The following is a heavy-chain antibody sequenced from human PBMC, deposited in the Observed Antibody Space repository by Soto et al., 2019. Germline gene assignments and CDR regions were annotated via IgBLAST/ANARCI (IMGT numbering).Heavy chain of an antibody. Sequence: SVKVSCKASGGAFSSYAISWVRQAPGQGLEWMGGIIPIFGTANYAQKFQGRVTITADESTSTAYMELSSLRSEDTAVYYCARDGDPYYYDSSGYKYYFDYWGQGTLVTVSS. D-gene: IGHD3-22*01. V-gene: IGHV1-69*13. CDR3: ARDGDPYYYDSSGYKYYFDY. CDR1: GGAFSSYA. J-gene: IGHJ4*02. CDR2: IIPIFGTA.